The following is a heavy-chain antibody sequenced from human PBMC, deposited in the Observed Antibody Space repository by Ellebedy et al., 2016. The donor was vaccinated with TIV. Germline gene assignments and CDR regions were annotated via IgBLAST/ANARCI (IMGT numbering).Heavy chain of an antibody. V-gene: IGHV2-5*01. CDR3: ANSNGGIAAALSWFDP. Sequence: SGPTLVKPTQTLTLTCTFSGFSLSTSGVGVGWIRQPPGKALEWLALIYWNDDKRYSPSLKSRLTITKDTPKNQVVLTMTNMDPVDTATYYCANSNGGIAAALSWFDPWGQGTLVTVSS. D-gene: IGHD6-13*01. CDR1: GFSLSTSGVG. CDR2: IYWNDDK. J-gene: IGHJ5*02.